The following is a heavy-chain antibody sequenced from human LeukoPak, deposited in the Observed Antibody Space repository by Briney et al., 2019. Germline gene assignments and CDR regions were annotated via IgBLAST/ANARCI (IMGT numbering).Heavy chain of an antibody. D-gene: IGHD3-10*01. J-gene: IGHJ4*02. CDR1: GFTFSSYN. V-gene: IGHV3-48*02. CDR2: ISSSGSTI. Sequence: GGSLRLSCAASGFTFSSYNMNWVRQAPGKGLEWVSDISSSGSTIYFADSVKGRFTISRDNAKNSLYLQMNSLRDEDTAVYYCARLEYYYVSGNYHKLFDYWGQGTLVTVCS. CDR3: ARLEYYYVSGNYHKLFDY.